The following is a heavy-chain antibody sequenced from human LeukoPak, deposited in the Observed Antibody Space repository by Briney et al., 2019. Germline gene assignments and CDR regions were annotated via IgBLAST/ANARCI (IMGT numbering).Heavy chain of an antibody. Sequence: ASVKVSCKVSGYTLTELSMHWVRQAPGKGLEWMGGFDPEDGETIYAQKFQGRVTMTEDTSTDTAYMELSSLRSEDTAVYYCATPMGGIDYFDYWGQGTLVTVSS. CDR1: GYTLTELS. V-gene: IGHV1-24*01. CDR3: ATPMGGIDYFDY. J-gene: IGHJ4*02. D-gene: IGHD3-16*01. CDR2: FDPEDGET.